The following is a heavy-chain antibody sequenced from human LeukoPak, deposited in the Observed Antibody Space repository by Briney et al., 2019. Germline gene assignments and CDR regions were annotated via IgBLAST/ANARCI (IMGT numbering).Heavy chain of an antibody. CDR1: GFTFSSYS. V-gene: IGHV3-21*01. Sequence: GGSLRLSCAASGFTFSSYSMNWVRQAPGKGLEWVSSIGSFSRYIYYADSVKGRFTISRDNARNSLYLQMNSLRVEDTAVYYCARTRAGIQAGFDYWGQGTLVTVSS. CDR3: ARTRAGIQAGFDY. CDR2: IGSFSRYI. J-gene: IGHJ4*02. D-gene: IGHD1-1*01.